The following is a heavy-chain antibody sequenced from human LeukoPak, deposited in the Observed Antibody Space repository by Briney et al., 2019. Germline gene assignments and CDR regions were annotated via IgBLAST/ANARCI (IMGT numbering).Heavy chain of an antibody. CDR2: IYYSGCT. CDR3: ARGLVGATPGDWFDP. Sequence: SQTLSLTCTVSGGSISSGDYYWSWIRQPPGKGLEWIGYIYYSGCTYYNPSLKSRVTISVDTSKNQFSLKLSSVTAADTAVYYCARGLVGATPGDWFDPWGQGTLVTVSS. V-gene: IGHV4-30-4*08. J-gene: IGHJ5*02. D-gene: IGHD1-26*01. CDR1: GGSISSGDYY.